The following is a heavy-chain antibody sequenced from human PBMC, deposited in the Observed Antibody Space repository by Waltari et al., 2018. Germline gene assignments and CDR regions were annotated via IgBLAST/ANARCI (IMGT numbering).Heavy chain of an antibody. V-gene: IGHV1-2*02. J-gene: IGHJ5*02. CDR2: INPNSGGT. CDR3: ARDVPPYYDFWSGYSSHWFDP. CDR1: GYTFTGYY. Sequence: QVQLVQSGAEVKKPGASVKVSCKASGYTFTGYYMHWVRQAPGQGLEWMGWINPNSGGTNYAQKVQGRVTMTRDTSISTAYMELGRLKSDDTAVYYWARDVPPYYDFWSGYSSHWFDPWGQGTLVTVSS. D-gene: IGHD3-3*01.